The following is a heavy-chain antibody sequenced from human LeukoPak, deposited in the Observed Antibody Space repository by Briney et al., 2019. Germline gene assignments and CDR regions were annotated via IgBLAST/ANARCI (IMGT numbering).Heavy chain of an antibody. CDR3: ARARDPYYYGSGSYWDPYFDY. CDR2: ISAYNGNT. J-gene: IGHJ4*02. V-gene: IGHV1-18*01. D-gene: IGHD3-10*01. CDR1: GYTFTSYG. Sequence: ASVKVSCKASGYTFTSYGISWARQAPGQGLEWMGWISAYNGNTNYAQKLQGRVTMTTDTSTSTAYMELRSLRSDDTAVYYCARARDPYYYGSGSYWDPYFDYWGQGTLVTVSS.